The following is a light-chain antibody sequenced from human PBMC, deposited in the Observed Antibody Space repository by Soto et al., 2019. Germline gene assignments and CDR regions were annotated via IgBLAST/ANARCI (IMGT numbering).Light chain of an antibody. Sequence: QSAVTQPASVSGSPGQSITISCTGTSSDVGNYNIVSWYQQHPGKAPKLMIYEVSKRPSGVSNRFSGSKSGNTASLTISGLQAEDEADYYCCSYAGSSNVVFGGGTKLTVL. CDR1: SSDVGNYNI. V-gene: IGLV2-23*02. J-gene: IGLJ2*01. CDR3: CSYAGSSNVV. CDR2: EVS.